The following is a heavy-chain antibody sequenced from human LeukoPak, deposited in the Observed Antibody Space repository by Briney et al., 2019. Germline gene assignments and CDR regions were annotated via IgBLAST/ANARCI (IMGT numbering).Heavy chain of an antibody. D-gene: IGHD4-23*01. CDR2: IYSGGST. CDR1: GFTFSSYA. V-gene: IGHV3-66*01. CDR3: ARVLGGSNPFDY. Sequence: GGSLRLSCAASGFTFSSYAMSWVRQAPGKGLEWVSVIYSGGSTYYADSVKGRFTISRDNSKNTMYLQMNSLRAEDTAVYYCARVLGGSNPFDYWGQGTLVTVSS. J-gene: IGHJ4*02.